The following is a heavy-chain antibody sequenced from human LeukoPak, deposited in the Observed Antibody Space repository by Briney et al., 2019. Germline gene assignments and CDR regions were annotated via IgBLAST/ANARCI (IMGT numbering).Heavy chain of an antibody. J-gene: IGHJ4*02. D-gene: IGHD2-21*01. Sequence: SETLSLTCAVYGGSFSGYYWSWIRQPPGKGLEWIGEINHSGSTNYNPSLKSRVTISVDTSKNQFSLKLSSVTAADTAVYYCARGVIPGAPDYWGQGTLVTVSS. CDR3: ARGVIPGAPDY. V-gene: IGHV4-34*01. CDR2: INHSGST. CDR1: GGSFSGYY.